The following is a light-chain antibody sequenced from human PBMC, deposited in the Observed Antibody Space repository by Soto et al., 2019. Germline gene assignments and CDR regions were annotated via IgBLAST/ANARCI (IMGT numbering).Light chain of an antibody. Sequence: QSVLTQPASVSGSPGQSITISCTGTSSDVGGYNYVSWYQQHPGKAPKLMIYEVSNRPSGVSNRFSASKSGNTASLTISGLQAEDEADYYCTSYTRDTTYVLGTGTKV. CDR2: EVS. V-gene: IGLV2-14*01. CDR1: SSDVGGYNY. J-gene: IGLJ1*01. CDR3: TSYTRDTTYV.